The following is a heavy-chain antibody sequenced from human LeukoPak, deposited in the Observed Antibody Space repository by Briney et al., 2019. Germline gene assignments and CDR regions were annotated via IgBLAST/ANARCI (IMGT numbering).Heavy chain of an antibody. CDR3: ARERSINYYDSSGYPSDAFDI. D-gene: IGHD3-22*01. CDR1: GGSISSYY. J-gene: IGHJ3*02. CDR2: IYYSGST. Sequence: SETLSLICTVSGGSISSYYWSWIRQPPGKGLEWIGYIYYSGSTNYNPSLKSRVTISVDTSKDQFSLKLSSVTAADTAVYYCARERSINYYDSSGYPSDAFDIRGQGTMVTVSS. V-gene: IGHV4-59*01.